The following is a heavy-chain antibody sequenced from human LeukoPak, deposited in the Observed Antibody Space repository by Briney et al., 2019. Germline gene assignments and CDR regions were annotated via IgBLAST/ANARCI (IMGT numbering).Heavy chain of an antibody. CDR2: IRYDGSNK. D-gene: IGHD3-3*01. CDR1: GFTFSSYG. Sequence: GGSLRLSCAASGFTFSSYGMHWVRQAPGKGLEWVAFIRYDGSNKYYADSVKGRFTISRDNSKNTLYLQMNSLRAEDTAVYYCAKSTETYYDFWSGPNNWLDPWGQGTLVTVSS. CDR3: AKSTETYYDFWSGPNNWLDP. J-gene: IGHJ5*02. V-gene: IGHV3-30*02.